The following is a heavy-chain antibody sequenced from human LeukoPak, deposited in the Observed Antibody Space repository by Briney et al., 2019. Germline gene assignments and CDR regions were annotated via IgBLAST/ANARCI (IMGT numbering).Heavy chain of an antibody. V-gene: IGHV3-15*01. CDR2: IKSKTDGGTT. J-gene: IGHJ4*02. D-gene: IGHD3-22*01. CDR1: GFTCSNAW. CDR3: TTVRSYYDSSGFSY. Sequence: GGSLRLSCTASGFTCSNAWMSWVRQAPGKGLEWVGRIKSKTDGGTTDYAAPVKGRFTISRDDSKNTLYLQMNSLKTEDTAVYYCTTVRSYYDSSGFSYWGQGTLVTVSS.